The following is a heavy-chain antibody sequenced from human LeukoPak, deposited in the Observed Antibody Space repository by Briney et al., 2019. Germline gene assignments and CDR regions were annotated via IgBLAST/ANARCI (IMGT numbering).Heavy chain of an antibody. Sequence: PGGPLRLSCAASGFTVSNNYMNWVRQAPGKGLEWVSVIYSGGSTYYADSVKGRFTISRDNSKNTLYLQMNSLRAEDTAVYYCARDLAPEAFDIWGQGTMVTVSS. CDR3: ARDLAPEAFDI. CDR2: IYSGGST. V-gene: IGHV3-53*01. J-gene: IGHJ3*02. CDR1: GFTVSNNY.